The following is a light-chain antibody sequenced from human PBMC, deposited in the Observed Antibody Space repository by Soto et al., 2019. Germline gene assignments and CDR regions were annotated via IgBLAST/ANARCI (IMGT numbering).Light chain of an antibody. J-gene: IGKJ5*01. CDR3: QQANSFPIP. CDR1: QGLKF. Sequence: DIQMTQSPSSVSASVGDTVTITCRASQGLKFLAWYQQKPGKAPKLLIYEATNLQSGVPPRFSGSGSGTDFTLTISSLQPEDLAPYFCQQANSFPIPFGQGTRLEIK. V-gene: IGKV1-12*01. CDR2: EAT.